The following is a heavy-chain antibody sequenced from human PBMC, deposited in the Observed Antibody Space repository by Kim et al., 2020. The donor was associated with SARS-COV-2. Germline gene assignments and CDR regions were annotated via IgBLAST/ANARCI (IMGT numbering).Heavy chain of an antibody. J-gene: IGHJ4*02. V-gene: IGHV3-33*01. CDR1: GFTFSSYG. D-gene: IGHD3-10*01. CDR3: ARYYGSASGKDY. Sequence: GGSLRLSCAASGFTFSSYGMHWVRQAPGKGLEWVAVIWYDGSNKYYADSVKGRFTISRDNSKNTLYLQMNSLRAEDTAVYYCARYYGSASGKDYWGQGTLVTVSS. CDR2: IWYDGSNK.